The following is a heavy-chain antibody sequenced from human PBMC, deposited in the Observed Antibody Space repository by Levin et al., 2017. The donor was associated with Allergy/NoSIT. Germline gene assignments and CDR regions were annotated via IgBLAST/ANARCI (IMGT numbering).Heavy chain of an antibody. CDR1: GFTFSSYS. D-gene: IGHD3-3*01. CDR2: ISSSSSYI. Sequence: GGSLRLSCAASGFTFSSYSMNWVRQAPGKGLEWVSSISSSSSYIYYADSVKGRFTISRDNAKNSLYLQMNSLRAEDTAVYYCARGSGDDFWSGYYTESLPNWFDPWGQGTLVTVSS. J-gene: IGHJ5*02. V-gene: IGHV3-21*01. CDR3: ARGSGDDFWSGYYTESLPNWFDP.